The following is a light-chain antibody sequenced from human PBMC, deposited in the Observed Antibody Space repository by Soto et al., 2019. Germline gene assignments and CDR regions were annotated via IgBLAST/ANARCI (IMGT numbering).Light chain of an antibody. J-gene: IGKJ1*01. CDR3: QQRGNRPPWT. CDR1: QSVGKY. V-gene: IGKV3-11*01. CDR2: DAS. Sequence: EIVMTQSPATLSLSPGERATLSCRASQSVGKYLVWYQQKPGQAPRLLIYDASNRATGIPARFSGSGSGTVFTLTISSLEPEDLAVYYCQQRGNRPPWTFGQGTKVEIK.